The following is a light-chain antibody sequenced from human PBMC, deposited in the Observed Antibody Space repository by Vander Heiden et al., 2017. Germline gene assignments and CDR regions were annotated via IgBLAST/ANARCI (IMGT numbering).Light chain of an antibody. Sequence: QPVLTQSSSASASLGSSVKPTCTLSSGHSSYIIAWHQQQPGKAPRYLMKLEGSGSYNKGSGVPDRFSGSSSGADRYLTISNLQSDDEADYYCETWDSNTRVFGGGTKLTVL. CDR1: SGHSSYI. J-gene: IGLJ3*02. CDR2: LEGSGSY. CDR3: ETWDSNTRV. V-gene: IGLV4-60*03.